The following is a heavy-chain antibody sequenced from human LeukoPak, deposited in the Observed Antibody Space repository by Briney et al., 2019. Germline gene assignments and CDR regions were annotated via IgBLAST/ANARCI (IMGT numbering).Heavy chain of an antibody. J-gene: IGHJ4*02. D-gene: IGHD4-17*01. CDR3: ARLDYGDYEDSY. Sequence: SVKVSCKASGGTFSSYAISWVRQAPGQGLEWMGRIIPIFGTANYAQKLQGRVTITMDESTSTAYMELSSLRSEDTAVYYCARLDYGDYEDSYWGQGTLVTVSS. CDR2: IIPIFGTA. V-gene: IGHV1-69*05. CDR1: GGTFSSYA.